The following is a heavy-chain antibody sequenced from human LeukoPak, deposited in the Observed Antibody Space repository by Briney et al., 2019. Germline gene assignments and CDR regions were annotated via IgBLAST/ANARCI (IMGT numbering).Heavy chain of an antibody. CDR3: TVDTAMGD. V-gene: IGHV1-46*03. Sequence: AASVKVSCKASGYTFTSYYMHWVRQAPGEGLEWMGIINPSGGSTSYAQKFQGRVTMTRDMSASTVYMELSSLRSEDTAVYYCTVDTAMGDWGQGTLVTVSS. D-gene: IGHD5-18*01. CDR1: GYTFTSYY. J-gene: IGHJ4*02. CDR2: INPSGGST.